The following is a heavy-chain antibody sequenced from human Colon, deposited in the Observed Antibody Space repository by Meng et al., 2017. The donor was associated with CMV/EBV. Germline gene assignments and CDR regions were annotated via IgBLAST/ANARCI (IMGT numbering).Heavy chain of an antibody. Sequence: GSLRLSCTVSGGSISSYYWSWIRQPPGKGLEWIGYIYYSGSTNYNPSLKSRVTISVDTSKNQFSLKLSSVTAADTAVYYCARGTHILTNSGPTDVFDIWGQGTMVTVSS. CDR2: IYYSGST. CDR3: ARGTHILTNSGPTDVFDI. CDR1: GGSISSYY. D-gene: IGHD3-9*01. J-gene: IGHJ3*02. V-gene: IGHV4-59*01.